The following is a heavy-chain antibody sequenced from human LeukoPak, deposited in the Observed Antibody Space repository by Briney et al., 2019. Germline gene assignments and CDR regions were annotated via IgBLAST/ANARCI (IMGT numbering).Heavy chain of an antibody. Sequence: GASVKVSCKASGYTFITCYMHWVRQAPGQGLEWMGIINPSGGSTSYAQKFQGRATMTGDTSTSTVYMELSSLRSEDTAVYYCARSRLLLDYWGQGTLVTVSS. D-gene: IGHD2-21*02. CDR3: ARSRLLLDY. CDR2: INPSGGST. V-gene: IGHV1-46*01. CDR1: GYTFITCY. J-gene: IGHJ4*02.